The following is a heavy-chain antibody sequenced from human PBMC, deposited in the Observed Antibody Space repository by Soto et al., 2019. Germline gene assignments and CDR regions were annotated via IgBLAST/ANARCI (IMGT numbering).Heavy chain of an antibody. CDR3: ARGRYGDY. CDR1: GYTFTSYG. CDR2: ISAHNGNT. V-gene: IGHV1-18*01. J-gene: IGHJ4*02. Sequence: QVHLVQSGAEVKKPGASVKVSCKASGYTFTSYGITWVRQAPGQGLEWMGWISAHNGNTEYAQRLQGRVIVTRDTSTSTAYMEMRSLVSDDTAVYYCARGRYGDYWGQGDLVTVSS. D-gene: IGHD1-1*01.